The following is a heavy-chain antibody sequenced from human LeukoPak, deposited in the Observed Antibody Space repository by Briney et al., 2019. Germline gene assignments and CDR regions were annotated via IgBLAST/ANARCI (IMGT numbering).Heavy chain of an antibody. CDR3: ARVDPYGTIVGVVQIGY. CDR1: GYTFTSYG. Sequence: ASVKVSCKASGYTFTSYGISWVRQAPGQGLEWMGWICAYNGNTNYAQKLQGRVTMTTDTSTSTAYMELRSLRSDDTAVYYCARVDPYGTIVGVVQIGYWGQGTLVTVSS. V-gene: IGHV1-18*01. CDR2: ICAYNGNT. J-gene: IGHJ4*02. D-gene: IGHD3-3*01.